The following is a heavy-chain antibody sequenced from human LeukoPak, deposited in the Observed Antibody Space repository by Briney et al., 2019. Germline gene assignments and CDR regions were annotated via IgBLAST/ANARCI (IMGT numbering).Heavy chain of an antibody. CDR1: GSSFTSYW. V-gene: IGHV5-51*01. J-gene: IGHJ4*02. Sequence: GESLQISCKGSGSSFTSYWIGWVRPMPGRGLEWMAMIYPGDSDTRYSPSFQGQVTISADKSISTAFLQWSSLKASDTAMYYCARGTTVTTLGYWGQGTLVTVSS. CDR3: ARGTTVTTLGY. D-gene: IGHD4-17*01. CDR2: IYPGDSDT.